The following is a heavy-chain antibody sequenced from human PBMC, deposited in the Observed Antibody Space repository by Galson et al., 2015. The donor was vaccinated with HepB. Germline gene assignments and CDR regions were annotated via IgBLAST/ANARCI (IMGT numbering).Heavy chain of an antibody. Sequence: SVKVSCKASGYPFTSYGLSWLRQAPGQGLEYMGWISTNNGKTHYAQKFQGRVTMTRDTSTSTVYMEVSSLRSEDTAVYYCARPLYSSGWYSGYYYGMDVWGQGTTVTVSS. CDR3: ARPLYSSGWYSGYYYGMDV. CDR1: GYPFTSYG. J-gene: IGHJ6*02. V-gene: IGHV1-18*01. CDR2: ISTNNGKT. D-gene: IGHD6-19*01.